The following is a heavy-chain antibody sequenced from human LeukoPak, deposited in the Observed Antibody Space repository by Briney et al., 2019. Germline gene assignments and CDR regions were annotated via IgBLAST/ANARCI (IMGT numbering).Heavy chain of an antibody. V-gene: IGHV3-7*01. CDR1: RLSFTTYW. CDR3: PRVGKCGWYSDH. Sequence: GGSLRLSRAASRLSFTTYWMTWVRQAPGKGLQGVANINEDGSVKYKVDSVKGRFTIYRDKPKNSLYLQIDTLPAGETAVYYFPRVGKCGWYSDHWGEGTLVSVSS. D-gene: IGHD6-19*01. J-gene: IGHJ4*02. CDR2: INEDGSVK.